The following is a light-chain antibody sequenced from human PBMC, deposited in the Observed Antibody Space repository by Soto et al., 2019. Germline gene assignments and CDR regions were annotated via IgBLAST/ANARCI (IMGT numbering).Light chain of an antibody. CDR1: SSDVGSYNL. Sequence: ALTQPASVSGSPGQSITISCTGTSSDVGSYNLVSWYQQHPGKAPKLMIYEGSKRPSGVSNRFSGSKSGNTASLTISGLQAEDEADYYCCTYAGSHYVFGTGTKVTVL. J-gene: IGLJ1*01. CDR3: CTYAGSHYV. V-gene: IGLV2-23*01. CDR2: EGS.